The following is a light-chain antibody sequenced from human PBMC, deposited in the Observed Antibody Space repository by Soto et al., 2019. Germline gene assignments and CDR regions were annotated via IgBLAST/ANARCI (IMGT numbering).Light chain of an antibody. CDR1: QGISNY. CDR2: AAS. J-gene: IGKJ3*01. CDR3: QKYNGAPFT. V-gene: IGKV1-27*01. Sequence: DIQMTQSPSPLSASVGDRVTITCRASQGISNYLAWYQQKPGKVPKLLIYAASTLQSGVPSRFSGSGSGTDFTLTISSLQPEDVATYFCQKYNGAPFTFGPGTNVHIK.